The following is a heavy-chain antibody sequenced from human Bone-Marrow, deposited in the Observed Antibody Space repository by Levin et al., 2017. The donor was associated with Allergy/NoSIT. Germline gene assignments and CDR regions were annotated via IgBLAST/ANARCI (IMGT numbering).Heavy chain of an antibody. D-gene: IGHD6-13*01. V-gene: IGHV4-34*01. CDR1: GGSSSSYY. CDR3: ARYPSSWSLSAFDI. J-gene: IGHJ3*02. CDR2: INHIGSP. Sequence: SETLSLTCAVYGGSSSSYYWSWNRQLPGKGLEWIGEINHIGSPNYNPSLKSRVTISVDTSTNQFSLKLTSVTAADTAVYYCARYPSSWSLSAFDIWGQGTMVTVSS.